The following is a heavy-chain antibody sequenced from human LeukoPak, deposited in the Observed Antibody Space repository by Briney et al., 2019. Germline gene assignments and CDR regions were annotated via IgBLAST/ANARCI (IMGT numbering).Heavy chain of an antibody. J-gene: IGHJ6*02. V-gene: IGHV4-31*03. D-gene: IGHD4-17*01. Sequence: PSETLSLTCTVSRGSISSGNYYWSWIRQHPGKGLEWIGYIHHSGSAYYNLSLKSRVTMSVDTSKNQISLNLTSVTAADTAVYYCARDRSPSSYGDYGLDVWGQGTTVTVSS. CDR2: IHHSGSA. CDR1: RGSISSGNYY. CDR3: ARDRSPSSYGDYGLDV.